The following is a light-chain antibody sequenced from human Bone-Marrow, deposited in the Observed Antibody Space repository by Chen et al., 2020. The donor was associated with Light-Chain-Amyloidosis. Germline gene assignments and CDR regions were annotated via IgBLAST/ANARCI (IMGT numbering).Light chain of an antibody. CDR2: WAS. Sequence: DIVMTQSPDSLAVSLGERATINCKSSQSVLYSSNNKNYLAWYQQKQGQPPKLLIYWASTRESGVPARVSGSGSGPDYTLSISSLQAEDVAGYNCQQYCSTPITFGEGTKVEIK. V-gene: IGKV4-1*01. J-gene: IGKJ4*01. CDR3: QQYCSTPIT. CDR1: QSVLYSSNNKNY.